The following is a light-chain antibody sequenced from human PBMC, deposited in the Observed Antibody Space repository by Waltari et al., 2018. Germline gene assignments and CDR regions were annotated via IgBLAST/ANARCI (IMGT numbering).Light chain of an antibody. Sequence: QSVLTQPPSVSAAPGQMVTISCSGSSSNIGKNYVSWYQQIPGTAPKLLIYYNNKRPSGIPDRFSGTKSGTSATLGITGLQTGDEADYYCGTWDSSLNHGRVFGGGTKLTVL. CDR2: YNN. CDR3: GTWDSSLNHGRV. V-gene: IGLV1-51*01. J-gene: IGLJ3*02. CDR1: SSNIGKNY.